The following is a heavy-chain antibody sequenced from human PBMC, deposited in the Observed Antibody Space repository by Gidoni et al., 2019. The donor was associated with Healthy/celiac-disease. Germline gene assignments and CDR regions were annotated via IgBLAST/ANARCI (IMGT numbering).Heavy chain of an antibody. V-gene: IGHV4-31*03. CDR3: AREADGDYGMDV. J-gene: IGHJ6*02. CDR1: AGSISSGGYY. D-gene: IGHD4-17*01. Sequence: QVQLQESGPGLVKPSQTLSLPCTVPAGSISSGGYYWSWIRQHPGKGLEWIGYIYYSGSTYYNPSLKSRVTISVDTSKNQFSLKLSSVTAADTAVYYCAREADGDYGMDVWGQGTTVTVSS. CDR2: IYYSGST.